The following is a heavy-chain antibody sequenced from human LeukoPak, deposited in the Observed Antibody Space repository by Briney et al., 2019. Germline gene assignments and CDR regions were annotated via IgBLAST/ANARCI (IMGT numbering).Heavy chain of an antibody. CDR1: GFTFSSYE. D-gene: IGHD3-22*01. Sequence: SGGSLRLSCAASGFTFSSYEMNWVRQAPGKGLEWVSYISSSGSTIYYADSVKGRFTISRDNAKNSLYLQMNSLRAEDTAVYYCARVSKGRDSSGYYEGPFDYWGQGTLVTVSS. V-gene: IGHV3-48*03. CDR2: ISSSGSTI. CDR3: ARVSKGRDSSGYYEGPFDY. J-gene: IGHJ4*02.